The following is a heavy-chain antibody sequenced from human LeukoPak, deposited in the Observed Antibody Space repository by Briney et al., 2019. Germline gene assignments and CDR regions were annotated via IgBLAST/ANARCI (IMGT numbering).Heavy chain of an antibody. CDR2: IGIDSGNT. CDR1: GFIFSNAW. CDR3: ARDYKYAFDN. J-gene: IGHJ4*02. D-gene: IGHD5-24*01. V-gene: IGHV3-11*06. Sequence: GGSLRLSCAASGFIFSNAWMTWVRQAPGKGLEWISYIGIDSGNTNYADSVKGRFTISGDKAKNSLYLQMNSLRVEDTAVYYCARDYKYAFDNWGQGTLVTVSS.